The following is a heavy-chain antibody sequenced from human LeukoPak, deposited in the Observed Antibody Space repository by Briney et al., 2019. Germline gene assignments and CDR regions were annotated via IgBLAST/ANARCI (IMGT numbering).Heavy chain of an antibody. Sequence: GGSLRLSCAASGFTFTTYAMHWVRQAPGKGLVWVSRINSDGSSTSYADSVKGRFTISRDNAKNTLYLQMNSLRAEDTAVYYCARDMYNWNDENYYYYMDVWGKGTTVTISS. CDR1: GFTFTTYA. D-gene: IGHD1-1*01. CDR2: INSDGSST. V-gene: IGHV3-74*01. J-gene: IGHJ6*03. CDR3: ARDMYNWNDENYYYYMDV.